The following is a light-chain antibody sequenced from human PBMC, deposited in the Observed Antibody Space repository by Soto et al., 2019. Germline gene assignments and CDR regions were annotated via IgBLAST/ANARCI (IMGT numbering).Light chain of an antibody. J-gene: IGLJ3*02. V-gene: IGLV2-14*01. CDR2: EVS. CDR1: SSDVGGYNY. CDR3: SSYTNIRTGV. Sequence: QSALTQPASVSGSPGQSSTISCTGTSSDVGGYNYVSWYQQHPGKAPKLMIYEVSNRPSGVSNRFSGSKAGNTASLTISGLQAEDAADYYCSSYTNIRTGVFGGGTKLTVL.